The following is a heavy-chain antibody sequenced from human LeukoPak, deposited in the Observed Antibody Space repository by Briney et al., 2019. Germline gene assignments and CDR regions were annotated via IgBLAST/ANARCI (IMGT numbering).Heavy chain of an antibody. CDR1: GFTLCSDV. D-gene: IGHD1-26*01. CDR3: AKDPLYSGSYYFDY. V-gene: IGHV3-23*01. CDR2: ICGSGGST. J-gene: IGHJ4*02. Sequence: GGAPRLSRAASGFTLCSDVTSRGRQGPGKGVGWGSDICGSGGSTYYADSVKGRFTISRDNSKNTLYLQMNSLRAEDTAVYYCAKDPLYSGSYYFDYWGQGTLVTVSS.